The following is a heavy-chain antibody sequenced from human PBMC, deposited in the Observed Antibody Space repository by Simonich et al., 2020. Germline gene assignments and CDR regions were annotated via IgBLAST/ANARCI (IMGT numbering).Heavy chain of an antibody. V-gene: IGHV3-33*01. CDR2: IWCDGSNK. D-gene: IGHD6-13*01. CDR1: GFTFSSYG. Sequence: QVQLVESGGGVVQPGRSLRLSCAASGFTFSSYGMHWVRQAPGKGREGVAVIWCDGSNKYYADSVKGRFTISRDNSKNTLYLQMNSLRAEDTAVYYCARAYSSSWYNWFDPWGQGTLVTVSS. CDR3: ARAYSSSWYNWFDP. J-gene: IGHJ5*02.